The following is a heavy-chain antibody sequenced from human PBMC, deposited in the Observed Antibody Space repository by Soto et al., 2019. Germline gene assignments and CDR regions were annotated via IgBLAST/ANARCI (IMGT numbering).Heavy chain of an antibody. CDR2: IYYSGST. V-gene: IGHV4-39*01. Sequence: PSETLSLTCTVSGGSISSSSYYWGWIRQPPGKGLEWIGSIYYSGSTYYNPSLKSRVTISVDTSKNQFSLKLSSVTAADTAVYYCARHLRGTYYFFISGLASWGYCTLVLVSS. D-gene: IGHD3-10*01. J-gene: IGHJ5*01. CDR3: ARHLRGTYYFFISGLAS. CDR1: GGSISSSSYY.